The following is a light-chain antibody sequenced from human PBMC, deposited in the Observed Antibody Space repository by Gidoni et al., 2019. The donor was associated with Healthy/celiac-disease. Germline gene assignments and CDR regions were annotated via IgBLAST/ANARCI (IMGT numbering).Light chain of an antibody. V-gene: IGLV1-40*01. J-gene: IGLJ2*01. CDR2: GNS. CDR3: QSYDSILSAVV. CDR1: STNIGAGYA. Sequence: QSVLTQPPSVSGAPGQRVTISCTGSSTNIGAGYAVHWYQQRPGTAPKLLIYGNSNRPAGVPDRFAGSKSGTSASLAITGLQAEEEADYYCQSYDSILSAVVFGGGTKLTVL.